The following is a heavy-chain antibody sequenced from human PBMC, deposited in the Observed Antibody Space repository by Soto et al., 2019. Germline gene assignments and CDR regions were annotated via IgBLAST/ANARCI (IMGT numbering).Heavy chain of an antibody. CDR3: AKDGAPPYCSGGNCYSTPGY. V-gene: IGHV3-30*18. D-gene: IGHD2-15*01. CDR1: GFTFRNYG. Sequence: QVQLVESGGGVVQPGGSLRLSCTGSGFTFRNYGMHWVRQTPGKGLERVAVISFDGRNEYYADSVKGRFTISRDNSKNTLWLQMSSLRAEDTAVYYCAKDGAPPYCSGGNCYSTPGYWGQGTLVTVSS. CDR2: ISFDGRNE. J-gene: IGHJ4*02.